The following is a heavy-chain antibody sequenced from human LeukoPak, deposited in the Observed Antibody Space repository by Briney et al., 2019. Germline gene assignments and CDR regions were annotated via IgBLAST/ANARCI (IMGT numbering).Heavy chain of an antibody. CDR2: ISAYNGNT. J-gene: IGHJ4*02. Sequence: ASVKVSRKASGGTFSSYAISWVRQAPGQGLEWMGWISAYNGNTNYAQKLQGRVTMTTDTSTSTAYMELRSLRSDDTAVYYCARDRGGITMVRGVTDYWGQGTLVTVSS. CDR1: GGTFSSYA. CDR3: ARDRGGITMVRGVTDY. V-gene: IGHV1-18*01. D-gene: IGHD3-10*01.